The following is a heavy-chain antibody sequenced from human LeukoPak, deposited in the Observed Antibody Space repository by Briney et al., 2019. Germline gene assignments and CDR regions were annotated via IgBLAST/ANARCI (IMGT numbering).Heavy chain of an antibody. CDR2: INSDRSST. V-gene: IGHV3-74*01. CDR3: ASSRT. Sequence: PGGSLRLSCAASGFTFSSYWMHGVRQAPGEGRVCVSRINSDRSSTIYGDSVKGRFTIFRDNAKNTLYLQMNSLRAEDTAVYYCASSRTWGQGTLVTVSS. CDR1: GFTFSSYW. J-gene: IGHJ5*02.